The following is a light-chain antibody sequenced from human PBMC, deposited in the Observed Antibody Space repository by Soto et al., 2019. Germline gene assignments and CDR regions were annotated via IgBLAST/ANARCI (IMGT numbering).Light chain of an antibody. CDR2: DAS. CDR1: QSISSW. Sequence: QMTPSRCTLSPSVVDIVTITFLSSQSISSWLAWYQQKPGKAPKLLIYDASSLESGVPSRFSGSGSGTEFTLTISSLQPDDFATYYCQQFNSYSPGAFGQGTKVDIK. J-gene: IGKJ1*01. V-gene: IGKV1-5*01. CDR3: QQFNSYSPGA.